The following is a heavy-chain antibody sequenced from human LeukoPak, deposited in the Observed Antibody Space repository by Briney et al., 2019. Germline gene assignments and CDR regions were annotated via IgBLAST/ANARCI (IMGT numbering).Heavy chain of an antibody. CDR1: GFTFRSYT. CDR2: ISPSGSST. D-gene: IGHD3-10*01. CDR3: VRDFLGESGAGGC. V-gene: IGHV3-21*01. J-gene: IGHJ4*02. Sequence: GGSLRLSCAASGFTFRSYTMNWVRQAPGKGLDWVSFISPSGSSTYNADSVRGRFTISRDNAKDAVYLQMNSLRGEDTAVYYCVRDFLGESGAGGCWGQGTLVTVSS.